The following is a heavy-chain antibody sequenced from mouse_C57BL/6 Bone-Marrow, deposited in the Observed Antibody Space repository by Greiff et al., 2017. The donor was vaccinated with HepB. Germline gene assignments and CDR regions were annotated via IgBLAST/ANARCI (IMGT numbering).Heavy chain of an antibody. D-gene: IGHD1-1*01. J-gene: IGHJ3*01. V-gene: IGHV14-2*01. CDR1: GFNIKDYY. Sequence: VQLKQSGAELVKPGASVKLSCTASGFNIKDYYMHWVKQRTEQGLEWIGRIDPEDGETKYTQKFQGKATITADTSSSTAYLQLSSLTSEDTAVYYCARDYCGSSSWFAYWGQGTLVTVSA. CDR3: ARDYCGSSSWFAY. CDR2: IDPEDGET.